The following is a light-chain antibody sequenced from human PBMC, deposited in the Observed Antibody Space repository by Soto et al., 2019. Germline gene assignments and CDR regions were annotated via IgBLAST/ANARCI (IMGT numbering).Light chain of an antibody. J-gene: IGKJ1*01. Sequence: EIVMTQSPATLSVSPGERATLSCRASQSVSSNLAWYQQKPGQAPRLLMSAASTRASDVPARFSGSGSGTEFALTISSLQSEDFALYSCQQYDTWPTFGQGTKVEIK. CDR1: QSVSSN. CDR3: QQYDTWPT. V-gene: IGKV3-15*01. CDR2: AAS.